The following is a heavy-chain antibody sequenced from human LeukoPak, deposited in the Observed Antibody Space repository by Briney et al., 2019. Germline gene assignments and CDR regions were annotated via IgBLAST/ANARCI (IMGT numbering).Heavy chain of an antibody. CDR2: VYYSGGT. CDR3: ARGVEMATISS. J-gene: IGHJ5*02. CDR1: GGSISSYY. D-gene: IGHD5-24*01. V-gene: IGHV4-59*01. Sequence: SETLSLTCTVSGGSISSYYWTWIRQPPGKGLEWIGYVYYSGGTNYNPSLKSRVTISIDTSENHFSLNLRSVTAADTAVYYCARGVEMATISSWGQGTLVTVSS.